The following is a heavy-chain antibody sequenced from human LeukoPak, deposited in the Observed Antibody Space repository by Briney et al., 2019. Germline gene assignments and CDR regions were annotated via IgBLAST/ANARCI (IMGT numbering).Heavy chain of an antibody. V-gene: IGHV3-21*05. D-gene: IGHD6-19*01. Sequence: GGSLRLSCAASGFTFSGYSMNWVRQAPGKGLEWLSYIGGSGSLIYYADSVKGRFTISRDNAKRSLYLQMNSLSADDTAVYYCARDRSGGFKNDFDYWGQGTLVTVSP. CDR1: GFTFSGYS. CDR3: ARDRSGGFKNDFDY. CDR2: IGGSGSLI. J-gene: IGHJ4*02.